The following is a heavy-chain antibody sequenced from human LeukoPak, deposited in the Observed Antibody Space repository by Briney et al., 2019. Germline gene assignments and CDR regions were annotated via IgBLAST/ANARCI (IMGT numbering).Heavy chain of an antibody. V-gene: IGHV4-61*01. CDR1: GGSISSSSYY. D-gene: IGHD3-10*01. Sequence: TSETLSLTCTVSGGSISSSSYYWSWIRQPPGKGLEWIGYIYYSGSTNYKPSLKSRVTISVDTSKNQFSLKLSSVTAADTAVYYCARGGYYGSGNDFRFDPWGQGTLVTVSS. CDR2: IYYSGST. CDR3: ARGGYYGSGNDFRFDP. J-gene: IGHJ5*02.